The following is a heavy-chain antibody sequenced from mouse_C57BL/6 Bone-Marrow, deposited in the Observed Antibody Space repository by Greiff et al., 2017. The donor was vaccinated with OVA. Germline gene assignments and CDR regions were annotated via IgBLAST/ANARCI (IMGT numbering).Heavy chain of an antibody. V-gene: IGHV1-59*01. CDR3: ARPYNGSSFPY. CDR2: IDPSDSYT. D-gene: IGHD1-1*01. J-gene: IGHJ2*01. Sequence: QVQLQQPGAELVRPGTSVKLSCKASGYTFTSYWMHWVKQRPGQGLEWIGVIDPSDSYTNYNQKFKGKATLTVDTSSSTAYMQLSSLTSEDSAVYYCARPYNGSSFPYWGQGTTLTVSS. CDR1: GYTFTSYW.